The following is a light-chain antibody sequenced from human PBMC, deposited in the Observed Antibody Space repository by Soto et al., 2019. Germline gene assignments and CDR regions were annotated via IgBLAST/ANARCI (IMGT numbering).Light chain of an antibody. CDR3: QQYRDSLGT. V-gene: IGKV3-20*01. J-gene: IGKJ1*01. Sequence: EIVLTQSPGTLSLSPGERATLSCRASQSVISTYVAWYQQKPGQAPRLLIYGASSRATGIPDRFSGSGSGTDFTLTISRLEPEDFAVYYCQQYRDSLGTFGQGTKVEIK. CDR1: QSVISTY. CDR2: GAS.